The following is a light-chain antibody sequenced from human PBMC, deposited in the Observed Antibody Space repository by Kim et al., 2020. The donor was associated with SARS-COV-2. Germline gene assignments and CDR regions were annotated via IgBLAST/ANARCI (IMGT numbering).Light chain of an antibody. Sequence: SASVGDRVTITCRASQSISSWLAWYQQKPGKAPKLLIYDASSLESGVPSRFSGSGSGTEFTLTISSLQPDDFATYYCQQYNSYSGTFGQGTKVDIK. CDR3: QQYNSYSGT. CDR1: QSISSW. J-gene: IGKJ1*01. CDR2: DAS. V-gene: IGKV1-5*01.